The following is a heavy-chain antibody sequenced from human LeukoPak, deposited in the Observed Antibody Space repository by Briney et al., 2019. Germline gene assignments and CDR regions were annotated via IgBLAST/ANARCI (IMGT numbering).Heavy chain of an antibody. V-gene: IGHV3-74*01. CDR1: GFTFSSYW. J-gene: IGHJ4*02. CDR3: AKVTAVASTGDLDY. D-gene: IGHD6-19*01. Sequence: GGSLRLSCAASGFTFSSYWMHWVRQAPGKGLVWVSRINSDGSSTTYADSVKGRFTISRDNAKNTLYLQMNSLRADDTAVYYCAKVTAVASTGDLDYWGQGTLVTVSS. CDR2: INSDGSST.